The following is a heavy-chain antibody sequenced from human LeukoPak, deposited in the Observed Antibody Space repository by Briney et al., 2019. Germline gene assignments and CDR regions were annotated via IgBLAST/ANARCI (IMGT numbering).Heavy chain of an antibody. CDR3: VSSSSGWYRFQY. J-gene: IGHJ4*02. D-gene: IGHD6-19*01. CDR2: ISGSGGNT. CDR1: GFTFSNYA. Sequence: KAGWALRLSCAASGFTFSNYAMRWVGKGPWKGLEWVSAISGSGGNTYYDDSVKGRFTISRDNSRSTLYLQMNSLRAEDTAVYYCVSSSSGWYRFQYWGQGTLVTVSS. V-gene: IGHV3-23*01.